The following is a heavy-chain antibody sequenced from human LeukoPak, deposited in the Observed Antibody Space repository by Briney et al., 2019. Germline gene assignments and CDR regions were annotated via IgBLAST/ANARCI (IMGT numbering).Heavy chain of an antibody. Sequence: ASVKVSCTASGYTFTGNYLTWVRQAPGQGFEWMGWINTTTGGTNYAQKFQGRVTLTRDTYINTVYMELTGLISDDTAVYYCARGGATVVGTRADWFDAWGQGTLVTVSS. CDR3: ARGGATVVGTRADWFDA. CDR2: INTTTGGT. J-gene: IGHJ5*02. D-gene: IGHD6-13*01. V-gene: IGHV1-2*02. CDR1: GYTFTGNY.